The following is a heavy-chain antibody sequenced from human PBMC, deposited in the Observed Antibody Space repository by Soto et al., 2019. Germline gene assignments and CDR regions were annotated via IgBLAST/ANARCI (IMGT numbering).Heavy chain of an antibody. J-gene: IGHJ4*02. CDR2: ISAFIGNA. V-gene: IGHV1-18*01. D-gene: IGHD2-15*01. Sequence: ASVKVSCKASVCTFSSYAISWVRQAPGQGLEWMGWISAFIGNANFAQKFQDRVTMTTDTSTNTAYMELRSLRSDDTAVYYCARGYRYCTGGSCYPGDYWGQGTLVTVSS. CDR3: ARGYRYCTGGSCYPGDY. CDR1: VCTFSSYA.